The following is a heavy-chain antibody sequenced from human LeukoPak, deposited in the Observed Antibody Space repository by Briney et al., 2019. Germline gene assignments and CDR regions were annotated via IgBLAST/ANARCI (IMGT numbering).Heavy chain of an antibody. J-gene: IGHJ5*02. V-gene: IGHV3-23*01. CDR3: AKYVEQLLDP. D-gene: IGHD6-13*01. Sequence: GGPLRLSCAASGFTFSSYAMSWVRQAPGKGLEWVSAISGSGGTTYYADSVKGRFTISRDNSKNTLYLQMNSLRAEDTAVYYCAKYVEQLLDPWGQGTLVTVSS. CDR1: GFTFSSYA. CDR2: ISGSGGTT.